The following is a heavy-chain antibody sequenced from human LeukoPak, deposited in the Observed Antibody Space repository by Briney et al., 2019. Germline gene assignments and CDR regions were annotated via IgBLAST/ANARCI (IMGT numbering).Heavy chain of an antibody. J-gene: IGHJ4*02. CDR2: INHSGRT. CDR1: GGSFSNKY. D-gene: IGHD3-22*01. Sequence: PSETLSLTCAVYGGSFSNKYWSWIRQSPGKGLEWIGEINHSGRTNYNPSLKSRVAISIDTSKNQFSLHLTSVTAAGTAMYYCARGGATPMVFVVWGQGTLVTVSS. V-gene: IGHV4-34*01. CDR3: ARGGATPMVFVV.